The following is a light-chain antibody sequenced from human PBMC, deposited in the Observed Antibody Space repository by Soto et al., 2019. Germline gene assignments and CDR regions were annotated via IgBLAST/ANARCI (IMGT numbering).Light chain of an antibody. CDR1: NIGSKS. Sequence: SYELTQPPSVSVAPGKTARITCGGNNIGSKSVHWYQQKPGQAPVLVIYYDSDRPSGIPERFSGSTSGNTATLTISRVEAGDEADYYCQVWDNSSDHVVFGGGPKLTFL. CDR3: QVWDNSSDHVV. V-gene: IGLV3-21*04. CDR2: YDS. J-gene: IGLJ2*01.